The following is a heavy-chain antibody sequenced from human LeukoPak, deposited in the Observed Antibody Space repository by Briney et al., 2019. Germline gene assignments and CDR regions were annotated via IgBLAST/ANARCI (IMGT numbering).Heavy chain of an antibody. J-gene: IGHJ4*02. Sequence: SETLSLTCAVYGGSFSGYYWSWIRQPPGKGLEWIGEINHSGSTNYNPSLKSRVTISVDTSKNQFSLKLSSVTAADTAVYYCAREIAAAGSLYYFDYWGQGTLVTVSS. CDR1: GGSFSGYY. CDR2: INHSGST. V-gene: IGHV4-34*01. CDR3: AREIAAAGSLYYFDY. D-gene: IGHD6-13*01.